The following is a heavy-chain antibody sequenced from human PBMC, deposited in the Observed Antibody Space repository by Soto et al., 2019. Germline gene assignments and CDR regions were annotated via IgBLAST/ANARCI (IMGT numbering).Heavy chain of an antibody. D-gene: IGHD2-15*01. V-gene: IGHV1-8*01. Sequence: ASVKVSCKATGYTFTSYDINWVRQATGQGLEWMGWMNPNSGNTGYAQKFQGRVTMTRNTSISTAYMELSSLRSEDTAVYYCAREPAATLYYYGMDVWGQGTTVTVSS. CDR1: GYTFTSYD. J-gene: IGHJ6*02. CDR3: AREPAATLYYYGMDV. CDR2: MNPNSGNT.